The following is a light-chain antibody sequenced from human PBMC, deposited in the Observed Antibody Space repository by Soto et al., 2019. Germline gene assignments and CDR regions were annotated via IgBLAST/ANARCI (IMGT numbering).Light chain of an antibody. Sequence: QSALTQPASVSGSPGQSITISCTGTSSDIGDYDYVSWYQQRPGRAPKLMIYEVRYRPSGVSNRFSGSKSGNTASLTISGLQAEDEADYYCQSYDSSLRGYVFGTGTKVTVL. CDR2: EVR. CDR1: SSDIGDYDY. CDR3: QSYDSSLRGYV. V-gene: IGLV2-14*01. J-gene: IGLJ1*01.